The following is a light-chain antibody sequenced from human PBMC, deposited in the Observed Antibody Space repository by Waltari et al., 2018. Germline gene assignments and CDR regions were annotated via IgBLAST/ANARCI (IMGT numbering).Light chain of an antibody. CDR3: RQSYSTPRT. J-gene: IGKJ1*01. Sequence: DIQMTQSPSSLSASGGDRVTITGRASQSISSYLNWYQQKPGKAPKLLIYAASSLQSGFPSRFSGIGSGTDFTLTISSLQPEDFATYYCRQSYSTPRTFGQGTKVEIK. CDR2: AAS. V-gene: IGKV1-39*01. CDR1: QSISSY.